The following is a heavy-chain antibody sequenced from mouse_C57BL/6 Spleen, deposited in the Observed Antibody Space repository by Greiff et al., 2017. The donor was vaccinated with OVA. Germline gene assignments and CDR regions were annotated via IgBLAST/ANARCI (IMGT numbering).Heavy chain of an antibody. Sequence: VQLQQSGPELVKPGASVKISCKASGYAFSSSWMNWVKQRPGKGLEWIGRIYPGDGDTKYNGKFKGKATLTADKTSSTAYMQLSSLTSEDSAVYFCARDYCGSDAMGYWGQGTSVTVSS. J-gene: IGHJ4*01. D-gene: IGHD1-1*01. CDR2: IYPGDGDT. CDR3: ARDYCGSDAMGY. CDR1: GYAFSSSW. V-gene: IGHV1-82*01.